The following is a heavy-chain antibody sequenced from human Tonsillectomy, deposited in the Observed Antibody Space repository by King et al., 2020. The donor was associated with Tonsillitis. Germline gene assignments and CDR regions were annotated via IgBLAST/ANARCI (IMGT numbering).Heavy chain of an antibody. J-gene: IGHJ3*02. CDR2: ISGSGGST. CDR3: ANGGAYYDFWSGSYPAPSAFDI. Sequence: VQLVESGGGLVQPGGSLRLSCAASGFTFSSYAMSWVRQAPGKGLEWVSAISGSGGSTYYADSVKGRFTISRDNSKNTLYLQMNSLRAEDTAVYYCANGGAYYDFWSGSYPAPSAFDIWGHGTMVTVSS. D-gene: IGHD3-3*01. CDR1: GFTFSSYA. V-gene: IGHV3-23*04.